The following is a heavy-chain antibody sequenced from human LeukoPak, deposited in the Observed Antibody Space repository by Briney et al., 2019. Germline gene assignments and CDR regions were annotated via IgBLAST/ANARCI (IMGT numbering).Heavy chain of an antibody. CDR3: ARQTVVGFDP. CDR2: ISTSSSTI. V-gene: IGHV3-48*01. D-gene: IGHD4-17*01. Sequence: GGSLSFPCEAPGFPSSSYSITWVRQAPGKGREWVSNISTSSSTIYYADSVKGRFTISRDNAKNSLYLQMNSLRAEDTAVYYCARQTVVGFDPWGQGTLVTVSS. J-gene: IGHJ5*02. CDR1: GFPSSSYS.